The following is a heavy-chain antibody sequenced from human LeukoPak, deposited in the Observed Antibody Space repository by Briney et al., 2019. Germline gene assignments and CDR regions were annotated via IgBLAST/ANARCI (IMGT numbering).Heavy chain of an antibody. CDR2: INHSGST. Sequence: SETLSLTCAVSGYSISNGYHWGWIRQPPEKGLEWIGSINHSGSTYYNPSLKSRVTISVDTSKNQFSLKLNSVTAADTAVYYCAREVGTTGWFDPWGQGTLVTVSS. J-gene: IGHJ5*02. CDR1: GYSISNGYH. D-gene: IGHD1-1*01. V-gene: IGHV4-38-2*02. CDR3: AREVGTTGWFDP.